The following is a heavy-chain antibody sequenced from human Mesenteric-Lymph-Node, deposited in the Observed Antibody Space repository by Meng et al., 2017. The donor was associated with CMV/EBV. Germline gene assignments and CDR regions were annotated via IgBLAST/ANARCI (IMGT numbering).Heavy chain of an antibody. CDR1: GFTFSSYW. CDR3: AREWGYCSSTSCYQLDY. V-gene: IGHV3-74*01. CDR2: INSDGSST. Sequence: GESLKISCAASGFTFSSYWMHWVRQAPGKGLVWVSRINSDGSSTSYADSVKGRFTISRDNAKNTLYLQMNSLRAEDTAVYYCAREWGYCSSTSCYQLDYWGQGTLVTVSS. J-gene: IGHJ4*02. D-gene: IGHD2-2*01.